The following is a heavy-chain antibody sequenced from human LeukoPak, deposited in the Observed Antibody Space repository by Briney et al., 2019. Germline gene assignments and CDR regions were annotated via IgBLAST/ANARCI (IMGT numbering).Heavy chain of an antibody. CDR3: ARDQEGFDY. V-gene: IGHV1-3*01. CDR1: GYTFTNYA. J-gene: IGHJ4*02. Sequence: ASVKVSCKASGYTFTNYAMHWVRQAPGQRLEWMGWINAGNGNTKYSQKFQGRVTITRDTSTTTVHMELRGLRSEDTAVYYCARDQEGFDYWGQGTVVTVSS. CDR2: INAGNGNT.